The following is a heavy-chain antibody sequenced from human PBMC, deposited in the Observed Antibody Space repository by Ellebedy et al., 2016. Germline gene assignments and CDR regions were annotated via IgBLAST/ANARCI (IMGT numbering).Heavy chain of an antibody. V-gene: IGHV3-23*01. J-gene: IGHJ4*02. CDR3: RQGHYFDQ. CDR1: GFTFGNFF. CDR2: ISGAGYTT. Sequence: GGSLRLSXVASGFTFGNFFMSWVRQAPGEGLEWVATISGAGYTTFFADSVKGRFTISRDNSKNTLYLQMNNLRVDDTALYYCRQGHYFDQWGQGALVTVSS.